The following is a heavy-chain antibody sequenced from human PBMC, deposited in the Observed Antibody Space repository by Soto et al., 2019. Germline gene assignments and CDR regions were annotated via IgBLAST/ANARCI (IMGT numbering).Heavy chain of an antibody. CDR3: ARPEHYYGTGSDTGSMDV. CDR1: GYRFTSYW. Sequence: GESLKISCEASGYRFTSYWIAWVRQMPGKGLEWMGLIYPGDSETRYSLSFQGQVTISVDKSINTAYLHWSSLKASDTAMDFCARPEHYYGTGSDTGSMDVWGQGTTVTVSS. J-gene: IGHJ6*02. D-gene: IGHD3-10*01. V-gene: IGHV5-51*01. CDR2: IYPGDSET.